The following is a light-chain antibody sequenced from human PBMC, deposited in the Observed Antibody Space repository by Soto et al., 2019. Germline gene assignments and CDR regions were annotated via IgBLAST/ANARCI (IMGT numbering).Light chain of an antibody. CDR1: QGISSY. Sequence: DIQLTQSPSFLSASVGDRVTITCRASQGISSYLAWYQQKPAKAPQVLIYVASKLQGGVPSRFSGSGSGTEFNLTINSLQPEDFATYYCQQLNKYPYTFGQGTKLDIK. CDR3: QQLNKYPYT. J-gene: IGKJ2*01. CDR2: VAS. V-gene: IGKV1-9*01.